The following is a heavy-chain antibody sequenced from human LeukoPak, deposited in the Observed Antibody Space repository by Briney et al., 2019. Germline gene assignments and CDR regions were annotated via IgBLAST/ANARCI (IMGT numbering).Heavy chain of an antibody. V-gene: IGHV3-23*01. CDR1: GFTFSSYA. CDR3: AREEGNGGSWFDP. Sequence: PGGSLRLSCAASGFTFSSYAMSWVRQAPGKGLEWVSAISGGGVSTYYADSVKGRFTISRDNAKNSLYLQMNSLRAEDTAVYYCAREEGNGGSWFDPWGQGTLVTVSS. CDR2: ISGGGVST. J-gene: IGHJ5*02. D-gene: IGHD2-8*01.